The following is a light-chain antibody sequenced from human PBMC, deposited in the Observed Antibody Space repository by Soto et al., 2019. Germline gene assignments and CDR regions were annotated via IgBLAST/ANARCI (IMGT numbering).Light chain of an antibody. J-gene: IGKJ1*01. V-gene: IGKV1-8*01. CDR1: QGISSH. Sequence: AIRMTQSPSSLSASTGDRVTITCRASQGISSHLAWYQQKPGKAPKLLIYDASSLESGVPSRFSGSGSGTEFTLSIRSLQPDDLATYYCQQYNSYSQTFGQGTKV. CDR3: QQYNSYSQT. CDR2: DAS.